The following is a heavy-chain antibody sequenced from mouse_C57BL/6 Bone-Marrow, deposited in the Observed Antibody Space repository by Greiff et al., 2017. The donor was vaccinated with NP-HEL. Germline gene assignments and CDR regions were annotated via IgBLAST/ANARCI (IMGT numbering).Heavy chain of an antibody. J-gene: IGHJ2*01. V-gene: IGHV1-26*01. CDR1: GYTFTDYY. D-gene: IGHD2-1*01. CDR3: AREEEYGIYYFDY. Sequence: EVQLQQSGPELVKPGASVKISCKASGYTFTDYYMNWVKQSHGKSLEWIGDINPNNGGTSYNQKFKGKATLTVDKSSSTAYMELRSLTSEDSAVYYCAREEEYGIYYFDYWGQGTTLTVSS. CDR2: INPNNGGT.